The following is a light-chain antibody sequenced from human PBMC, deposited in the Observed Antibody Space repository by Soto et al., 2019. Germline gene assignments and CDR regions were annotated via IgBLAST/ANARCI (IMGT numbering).Light chain of an antibody. J-gene: IGKJ2*01. V-gene: IGKV3-15*01. Sequence: EIVMTQSPATLSVSPGERATLSCRASQSVTTNLAWYQQKPGQAPRLLIYGASTRSTNIPPRCSGSGSGTEFTLTISSLQSEDLAVYYCQQYNSWPLYTFGQGTKLEIK. CDR3: QQYNSWPLYT. CDR1: QSVTTN. CDR2: GAS.